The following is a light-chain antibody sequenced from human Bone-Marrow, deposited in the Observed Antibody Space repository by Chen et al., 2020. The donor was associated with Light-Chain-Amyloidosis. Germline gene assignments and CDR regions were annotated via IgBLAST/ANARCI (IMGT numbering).Light chain of an antibody. V-gene: IGLV7-46*01. CDR1: TGAVTSGHY. Sequence: QAVVTQEPSLTVSPGGTVTLTCGSSTGAVTSGHYPYWFQQKPGQAPRTLIYDTSNKHSWTPARFSGSLLGGKAALTLSGAQPEDEAEYYCLLSYSGANWVFGGGTKLTVI. CDR3: LLSYSGANWV. J-gene: IGLJ3*02. CDR2: DTS.